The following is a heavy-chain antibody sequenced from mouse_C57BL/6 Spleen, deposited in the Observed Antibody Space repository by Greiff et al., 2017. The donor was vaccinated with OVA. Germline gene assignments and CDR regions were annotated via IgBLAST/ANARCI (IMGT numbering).Heavy chain of an antibody. CDR2: ISSGSSAI. Sequence: EVKVVESGGGLVKPGGSLKLSCAASGFTFSDYGMHWVRQAPEKGLEWVAYISSGSSAIYYPDTLKGRFTISRDNAKNTLFLQMTSLRSEDTAMDYCAREAGYYFDYWGQGTTLTVSS. D-gene: IGHD3-2*02. V-gene: IGHV5-17*01. J-gene: IGHJ2*01. CDR1: GFTFSDYG. CDR3: AREAGYYFDY.